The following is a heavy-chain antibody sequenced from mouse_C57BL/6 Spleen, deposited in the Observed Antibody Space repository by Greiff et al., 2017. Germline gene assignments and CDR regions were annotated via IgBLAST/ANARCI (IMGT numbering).Heavy chain of an antibody. Sequence: QVQLQQSGAELVKPGASVKMSCKASGYTFTSYWITWVKQRPGQGLEWIGDIYPGSGSTNYNEKFKSKATLTVDTSSSTAYMQLSSLTSEDSAVYYCASNYGSSLYYFDYWGQGTTLTVSS. CDR3: ASNYGSSLYYFDY. J-gene: IGHJ2*01. V-gene: IGHV1-55*01. CDR1: GYTFTSYW. CDR2: IYPGSGST. D-gene: IGHD1-1*01.